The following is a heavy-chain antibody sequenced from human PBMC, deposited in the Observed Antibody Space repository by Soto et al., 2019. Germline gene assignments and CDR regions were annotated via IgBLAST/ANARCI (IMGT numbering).Heavy chain of an antibody. Sequence: ASVTVSCKASGGTFSSYAISWVRQAPGQGLEWMGGIIPIFGTANYAQKFQGRVTITADESTSTAYMELSSLRSEDTAVYYCARDGGYCSSPSCYESFQHWGQGTLVTVSS. V-gene: IGHV1-69*13. D-gene: IGHD2-2*01. CDR2: IIPIFGTA. CDR1: GGTFSSYA. CDR3: ARDGGYCSSPSCYESFQH. J-gene: IGHJ1*01.